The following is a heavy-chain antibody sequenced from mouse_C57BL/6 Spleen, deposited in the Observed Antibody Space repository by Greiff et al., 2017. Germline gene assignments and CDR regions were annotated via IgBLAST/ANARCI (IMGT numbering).Heavy chain of an antibody. D-gene: IGHD4-1*01. CDR1: GYTFTSYG. V-gene: IGHV1-81*01. Sequence: VQLQQSGAELARPGASVKLSCKASGYTFTSYGISWVKQRTGQGLEWIGEIYPRSGNTYYNEKFKGKATLTADKSSSTAYMELRSLTSEDSAVYFCASGTGTYAYWGQGTLVTVSA. J-gene: IGHJ3*01. CDR3: ASGTGTYAY. CDR2: IYPRSGNT.